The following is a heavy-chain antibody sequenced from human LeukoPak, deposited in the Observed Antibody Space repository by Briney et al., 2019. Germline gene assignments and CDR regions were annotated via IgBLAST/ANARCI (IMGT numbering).Heavy chain of an antibody. J-gene: IGHJ5*02. CDR2: SYSSGNT. V-gene: IGHV4-61*02. Sequence: SETLSLTCTVSGGSISSGSHHWSWLRQPAGKGLEWIGRSYSSGNTNYNPSLKSRFTISLDTSKNQFSLNLSSVTAADTAVYYCAGEVGGSWFDPWGLGTLVTVSS. CDR1: GGSISSGSHH. D-gene: IGHD1-26*01. CDR3: AGEVGGSWFDP.